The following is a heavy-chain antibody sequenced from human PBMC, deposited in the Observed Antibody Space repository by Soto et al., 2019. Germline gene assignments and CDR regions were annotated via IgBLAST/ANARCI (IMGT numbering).Heavy chain of an antibody. D-gene: IGHD5-18*01. J-gene: IGHJ4*02. CDR2: IYYSGST. Sequence: SKTLSLTCTITNASITSYYWSSIWQPPGKGLEWIGYIYYSGSTNYNPSLKSRVTISVDTSKNQFSLKLSSVTAADTAVYYCARADSYGTLFDYWGQGTLVTVSS. CDR3: ARADSYGTLFDY. V-gene: IGHV4-59*01. CDR1: NASITSYY.